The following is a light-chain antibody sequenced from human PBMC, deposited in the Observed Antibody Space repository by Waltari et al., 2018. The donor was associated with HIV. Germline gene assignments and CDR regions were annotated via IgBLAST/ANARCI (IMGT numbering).Light chain of an antibody. J-gene: IGKJ5*01. CDR1: QGISSH. Sequence: DIQLTQSPSFLSASVGDRVTITCRASQGISSHLAWYQQKPGKAPKLLIYAASTLQSGVPSSVSGSGSGTEFTLTISSLLPEDLATYYCQQLNSLFGQGTRLEIK. V-gene: IGKV1-9*01. CDR2: AAS. CDR3: QQLNSL.